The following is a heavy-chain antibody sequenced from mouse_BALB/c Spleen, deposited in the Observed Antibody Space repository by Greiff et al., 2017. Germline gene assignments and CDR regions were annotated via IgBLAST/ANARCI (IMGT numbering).Heavy chain of an antibody. D-gene: IGHD1-2*01. V-gene: IGHV1S29*02. CDR1: GYTFTDYN. CDR2: IYPYNGGT. CDR3: ARWVITTATGAY. Sequence: EVQLQQSGPELVKPGASVKISCKASGYTFTDYNMHWVKQSHGKSLEWIGYIYPYNGGTGYNQKFKSKATLTVDNSSSTAYMELRSLTSEDSAVYYCARWVITTATGAYWGQGTLVTVSA. J-gene: IGHJ3*01.